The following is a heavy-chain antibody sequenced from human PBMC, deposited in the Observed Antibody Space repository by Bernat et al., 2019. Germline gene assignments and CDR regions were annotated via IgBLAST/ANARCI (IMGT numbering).Heavy chain of an antibody. V-gene: IGHV3-53*01. CDR1: GFTVSSNY. Sequence: EVQLVESGGGLIQPGGSLRLSCAASGFTVSSNYMSWVRQAPGKGLEWVSVIYSGGSTYYADSVKGRFTISRDKFKTTLDLHMKRLRAEDTGVYYCARDIIWSGMDVWGQGTTVTVSS. CDR3: ARDIIWSGMDV. CDR2: IYSGGST. J-gene: IGHJ6*02. D-gene: IGHD2-8*02.